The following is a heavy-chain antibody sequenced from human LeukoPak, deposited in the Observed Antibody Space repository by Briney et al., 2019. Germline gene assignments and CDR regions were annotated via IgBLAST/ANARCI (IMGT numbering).Heavy chain of an antibody. D-gene: IGHD3-10*01. CDR1: GFTFSSYE. Sequence: GGSLRLSCAASGFTFSSYEMNWVRQAPGKGLEWVSYISSSGSTIYYADSVKGRFTISRDNAKNSLYLQMNRLRAEDTAVYYCARESAGELLWFGELSLVRNYFDYWGQGTLVTVSS. CDR3: ARESAGELLWFGELSLVRNYFDY. V-gene: IGHV3-48*03. CDR2: ISSSGSTI. J-gene: IGHJ4*02.